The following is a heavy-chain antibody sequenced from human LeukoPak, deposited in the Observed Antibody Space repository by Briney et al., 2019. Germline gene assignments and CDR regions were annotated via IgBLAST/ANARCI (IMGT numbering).Heavy chain of an antibody. Sequence: SETLSLTCTVSGGSISSYYWSWIRQPPGKGLEWIGYIYYSGSTNYNPSLKSRVTISVDTSKNQFSLKLSSVTAADTAVYYCARRGPPQVPGFYYYYGMDVWGQGTTVTVSS. CDR2: IYYSGST. J-gene: IGHJ6*02. CDR1: GGSISSYY. V-gene: IGHV4-59*08. CDR3: ARRGPPQVPGFYYYYGMDV. D-gene: IGHD5-12*01.